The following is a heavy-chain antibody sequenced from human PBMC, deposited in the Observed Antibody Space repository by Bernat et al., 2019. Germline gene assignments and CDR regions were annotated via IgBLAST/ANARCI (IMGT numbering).Heavy chain of an antibody. D-gene: IGHD4/OR15-4a*01. CDR2: FSGSGRGT. CDR1: GFTFSDYA. V-gene: IGHV3-23*01. Sequence: EVQLLESGGGLVQPGGSLRLSCAASGFTFSDYAMSWVRQAPGKGLEWISGFSGSGRGTYYADSVKGRFTISRDNSKNTLYLHMNSLGAEDTAVYYCAKDLLTETTGAFFESWGQGALVAVS. J-gene: IGHJ4*02. CDR3: AKDLLTETTGAFFES.